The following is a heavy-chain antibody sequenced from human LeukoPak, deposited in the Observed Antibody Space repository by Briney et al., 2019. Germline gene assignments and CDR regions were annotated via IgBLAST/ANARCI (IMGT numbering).Heavy chain of an antibody. CDR2: ISYDGSNK. Sequence: PGRSLRLSCAASGFTFSSYGMHWVRQAPGKGLEWVAVISYDGSNKYYADSVKGRFTISRDNSKNTLYLQMNSLRAEDTAVYYCAKEPMVRGVIPDYWGDGTMVTVSS. CDR3: AKEPMVRGVIPDY. D-gene: IGHD3-10*01. V-gene: IGHV3-30*18. CDR1: GFTFSSYG. J-gene: IGHJ4*01.